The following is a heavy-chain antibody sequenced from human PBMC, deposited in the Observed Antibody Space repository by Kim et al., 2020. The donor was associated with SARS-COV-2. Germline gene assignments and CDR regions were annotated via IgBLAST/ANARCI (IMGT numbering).Heavy chain of an antibody. CDR1: GFTFNSYG. CDR2: IWYDGSTK. V-gene: IGHV3-33*01. D-gene: IGHD2-2*01. J-gene: IGHJ6*02. CDR3: ARDLLGYCSSTSCPRVGMDV. Sequence: GGSLRLSCAASGFTFNSYGMHWVRQAPGKGLEWVAVIWYDGSTKYYADSVKGRFTISRDKSKNTLYLQMNSLTAEDTAVYYCARDLLGYCSSTSCPRVGMDVWGQGTTVTVSS.